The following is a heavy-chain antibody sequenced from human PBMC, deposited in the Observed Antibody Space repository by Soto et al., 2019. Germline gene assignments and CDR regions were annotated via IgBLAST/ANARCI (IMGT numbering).Heavy chain of an antibody. D-gene: IGHD3-9*01. CDR3: VKGAYYDILTGLWPSYFDY. CDR1: GFTFSSYA. Sequence: PGGSLRLSCSASGFTFSSYAMHWVRQAPGKGLEYVSAISSNGGSTYYADSVKGRFTISRDNSKNTLYLQMSSLRAEDTAVYYCVKGAYYDILTGLWPSYFDYWGQGTLVTVSS. V-gene: IGHV3-64D*06. CDR2: ISSNGGST. J-gene: IGHJ4*02.